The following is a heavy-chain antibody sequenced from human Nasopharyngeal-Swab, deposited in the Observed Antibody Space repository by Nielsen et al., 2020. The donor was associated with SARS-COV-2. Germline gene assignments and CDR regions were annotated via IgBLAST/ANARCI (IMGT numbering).Heavy chain of an antibody. CDR3: ARGVFSGSSLLYYFDY. J-gene: IGHJ4*02. D-gene: IGHD1-26*01. V-gene: IGHV1-18*04. CDR2: ISAYNGNT. Sequence: ASVKVSCKASGYTFTSYGISWVRQAPGQGLGWMGWISAYNGNTNYAQKLQGRVTMTTDTSTSTAYMDLRSLRSDDTAVYYCARGVFSGSSLLYYFDYWGQGTLVTVSS. CDR1: GYTFTSYG.